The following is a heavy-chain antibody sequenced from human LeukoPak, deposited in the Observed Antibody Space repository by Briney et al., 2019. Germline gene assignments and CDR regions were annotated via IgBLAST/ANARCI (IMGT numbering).Heavy chain of an antibody. CDR1: GGSISSSNW. V-gene: IGHV4-4*02. Sequence: SETLSLTCAVSGGSISSSNWWSWVRQPPGKGLEWIGEIYHSGSTIYNPSLKSRVTISVDKSKNQFSPKLSSVTAADTAVYYCARGVGSSSWYGGFDYWGQGTLVTVSS. J-gene: IGHJ4*02. CDR2: IYHSGST. CDR3: ARGVGSSSWYGGFDY. D-gene: IGHD6-13*01.